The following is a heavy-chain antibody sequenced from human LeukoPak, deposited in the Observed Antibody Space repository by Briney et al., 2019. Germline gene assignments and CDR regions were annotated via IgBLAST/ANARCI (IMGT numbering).Heavy chain of an antibody. V-gene: IGHV1-46*01. J-gene: IGHJ5*02. Sequence: ASVEVSCKASGYTFTSYYMHWVRQAPGQGLEWMGIINPSGGSTSYAQKFQGRVTMTRDTSTSTVYMELSSLRSEDTAVYYCARGLEWLTRRHTWFGPWGQGTLVTVSS. D-gene: IGHD3-3*01. CDR1: GYTFTSYY. CDR2: INPSGGST. CDR3: ARGLEWLTRRHTWFGP.